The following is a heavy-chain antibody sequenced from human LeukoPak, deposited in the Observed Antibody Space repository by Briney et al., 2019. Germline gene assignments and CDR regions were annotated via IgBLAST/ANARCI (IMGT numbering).Heavy chain of an antibody. J-gene: IGHJ4*02. V-gene: IGHV3-72*01. CDR2: TRNKADSYIT. CDR1: GFTFSDRY. CDR3: ARRYCSSTSCYYFDY. Sequence: PGGSLRLSCAASGFTFSDRYMDWVRQAPGKGLEWVGRTRNKADSYITEYAASVKGRFTISRDDSRNSLYLQMNSLRAEDTAVYYCARRYCSSTSCYYFDYWGQGTLVTVSS. D-gene: IGHD2-2*01.